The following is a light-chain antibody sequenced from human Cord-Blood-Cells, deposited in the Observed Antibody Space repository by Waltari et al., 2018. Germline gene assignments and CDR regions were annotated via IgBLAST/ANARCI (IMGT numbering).Light chain of an antibody. V-gene: IGLV2-14*01. CDR1: SSDVGGYNY. CDR3: SSYTSSSTLV. Sequence: QSALTQPASVSGSPGQSITISCTATSSDVGGYNYVFWYQQHPGKAPKLMIYDVSKRPSGVSNRFSGSKSGNTASLTISGLQAEDEADYYCSSYTSSSTLVFGGGTKLTVL. J-gene: IGLJ3*02. CDR2: DVS.